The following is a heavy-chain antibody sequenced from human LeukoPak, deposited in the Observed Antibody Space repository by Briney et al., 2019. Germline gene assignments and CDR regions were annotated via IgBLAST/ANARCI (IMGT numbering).Heavy chain of an antibody. CDR3: ARVRSPSTYYYDSSGYSDY. CDR2: IYPGDSDT. D-gene: IGHD3-22*01. J-gene: IGHJ4*02. V-gene: IGHV5-51*01. CDR1: GYSFTSYW. Sequence: GESLKISCKGSGYSFTSYWIGWVRQMPGKGMEWMGIIYPGDSDTRYSPSFQGQVTISADKSISTAYLQWSSLKASDTAMYYCARVRSPSTYYYDSSGYSDYWGQGTLVTVSS.